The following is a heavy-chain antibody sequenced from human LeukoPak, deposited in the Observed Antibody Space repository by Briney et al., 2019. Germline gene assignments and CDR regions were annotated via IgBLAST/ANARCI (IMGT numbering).Heavy chain of an antibody. CDR3: ARRASSGDSDY. D-gene: IGHD4-17*01. V-gene: IGHV1-18*01. J-gene: IGHJ4*02. CDR2: ISAYNGNT. CDR1: GYTSTSYG. Sequence: ASVKVSCKASGYTSTSYGISWVRQAPGQGLEWMGWISAYNGNTNYAQKLQGRVTMTTDTSTSKAYMELRSLRSDDTAVYYCARRASSGDSDYWGQGTLVTVSS.